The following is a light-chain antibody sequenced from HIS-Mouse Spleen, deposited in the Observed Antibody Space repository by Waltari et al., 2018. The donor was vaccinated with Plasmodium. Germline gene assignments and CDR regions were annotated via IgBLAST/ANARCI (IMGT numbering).Light chain of an antibody. CDR2: AAS. Sequence: DIQMTQSPSSLSASVGDRVTITCRASQSISSYLNWYQQKPGKAPKLLISAASSLQSGVPSRFSGSGSGTDFTLTISSLQPEDFATYYCQQNYNTWTFGQGTKVEIK. CDR1: QSISSY. V-gene: IGKV1-39*01. CDR3: QQNYNTWT. J-gene: IGKJ1*01.